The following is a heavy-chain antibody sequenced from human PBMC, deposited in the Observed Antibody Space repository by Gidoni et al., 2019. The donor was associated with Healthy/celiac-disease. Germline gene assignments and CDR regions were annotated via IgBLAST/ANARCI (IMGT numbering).Heavy chain of an antibody. D-gene: IGHD2-15*01. CDR2: MNPNSGNT. Sequence: QVQLVQSGAEVKKPGASVKVSCTASGSTFTSYDINWVRQATGQGLEWMGWMNPNSGNTGYAQKFQGRVTMTRNTSISTAYMELSSLRSEDTAVYYCARAVRRYCSGGSCYTGGYWGQGTLVTVSS. CDR3: ARAVRRYCSGGSCYTGGY. V-gene: IGHV1-8*01. CDR1: GSTFTSYD. J-gene: IGHJ4*02.